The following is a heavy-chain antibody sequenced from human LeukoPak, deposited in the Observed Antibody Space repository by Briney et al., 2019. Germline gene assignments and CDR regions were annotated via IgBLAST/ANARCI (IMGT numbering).Heavy chain of an antibody. J-gene: IGHJ6*02. Sequence: GESLKISCKGSGYSFTSYWIGWVRQMPGKGLEWMGIIYPGDSDTRYSPSFQGQVTISADKSISTASLQWSSLKASDTAMYYCARTDYGGNTYYYYYGMDVWGQGTTVAVSS. CDR3: ARTDYGGNTYYYYYGMDV. CDR1: GYSFTSYW. D-gene: IGHD4-23*01. V-gene: IGHV5-51*01. CDR2: IYPGDSDT.